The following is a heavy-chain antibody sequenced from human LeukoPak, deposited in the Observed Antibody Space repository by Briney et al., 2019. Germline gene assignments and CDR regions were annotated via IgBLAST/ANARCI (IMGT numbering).Heavy chain of an antibody. CDR2: IYYSGST. D-gene: IGHD6-13*01. V-gene: IGHV4-39*07. Sequence: PSETLSLTCTVSGGSISSSSYYWGWIRQPPGKGLEWIGSIYYSGSTYYNPSLKSRVTISVDTSKNQFSLKLSSVTAADTAVYYCARVWSSSNWFDYWGQGTLVTVSS. CDR3: ARVWSSSNWFDY. J-gene: IGHJ4*02. CDR1: GGSISSSSYY.